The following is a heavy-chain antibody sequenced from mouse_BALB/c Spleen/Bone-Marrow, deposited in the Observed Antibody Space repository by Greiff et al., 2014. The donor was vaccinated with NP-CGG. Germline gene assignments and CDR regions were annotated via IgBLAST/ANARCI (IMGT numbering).Heavy chain of an antibody. V-gene: IGHV1-55*01. CDR3: ARVAWANWDYFDY. D-gene: IGHD4-1*01. J-gene: IGHJ2*01. CDR1: GYNFTSYW. CDR2: IYPGSGST. Sequence: QVQLKQSGAELVKPGTSVKLSCKASGYNFTSYWINWVKLRPGQGLEWIGDIYPGSGSTNYNEKFKSKATLTVDTSSSTAYMQLSSLASEDSALYYCARVAWANWDYFDYWGQGTTLTVSS.